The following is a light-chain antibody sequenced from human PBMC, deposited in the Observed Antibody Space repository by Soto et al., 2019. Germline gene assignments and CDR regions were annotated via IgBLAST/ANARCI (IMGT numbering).Light chain of an antibody. CDR3: HQYYSIPRT. CDR1: QSVLHSPTNNNY. Sequence: IVMTQSPDSLAVSVDERATINCKSSQSVLHSPTNNNYLAWYQKKPGQPPKLLIYWASTRESGVPDRFSGSGSGTDFTLTINSLQAEDAAVYYCHQYYSIPRTFGQGTKVEIK. CDR2: WAS. V-gene: IGKV4-1*01. J-gene: IGKJ1*01.